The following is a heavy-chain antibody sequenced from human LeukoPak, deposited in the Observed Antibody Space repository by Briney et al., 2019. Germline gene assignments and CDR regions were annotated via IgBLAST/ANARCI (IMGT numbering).Heavy chain of an antibody. CDR1: GFTFSSYV. Sequence: GGTLRLSCAVSGFTFSSYVMSWVRQAPGKGLEWVSSISSSSSYIYYADSVKGRFTISRDNAKNSLYLQMNSLRAEDTAVYYCARIGYDFWSGTGGNNWFDPWGQGTLVTVSP. J-gene: IGHJ5*02. CDR3: ARIGYDFWSGTGGNNWFDP. CDR2: ISSSSSYI. V-gene: IGHV3-21*01. D-gene: IGHD3-3*01.